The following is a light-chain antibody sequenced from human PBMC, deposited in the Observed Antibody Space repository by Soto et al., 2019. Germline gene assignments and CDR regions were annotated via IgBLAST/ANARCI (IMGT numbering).Light chain of an antibody. Sequence: DIQMTQSPSTLSASVGDRVTITCRASQSISSWLAWYQQKPGKAPKLLIYDASSLESGVPSRFSGSGSGTEFNLTIRSLQPDDFEPYYCQQYNSYWTFGQGTTVEIK. CDR2: DAS. CDR3: QQYNSYWT. V-gene: IGKV1-5*01. J-gene: IGKJ1*01. CDR1: QSISSW.